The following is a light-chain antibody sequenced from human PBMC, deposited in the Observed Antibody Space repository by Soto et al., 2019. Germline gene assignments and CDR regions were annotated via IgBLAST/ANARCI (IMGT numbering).Light chain of an antibody. CDR3: QHYNSYSEA. V-gene: IGKV1-5*03. Sequence: DIQMTQSPSTLSGSVGDRVTITCRASQTFSSWLAWYQQKPGKAPKLLIYKASTLKSGAPSRFSGSGSGTEFTLTISSLQPDDFATYYCQHYNSYSEAFGQGTKVDIK. CDR2: KAS. CDR1: QTFSSW. J-gene: IGKJ1*01.